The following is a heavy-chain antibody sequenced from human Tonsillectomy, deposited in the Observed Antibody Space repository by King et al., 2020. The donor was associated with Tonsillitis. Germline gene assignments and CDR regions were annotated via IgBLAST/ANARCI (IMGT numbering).Heavy chain of an antibody. J-gene: IGHJ3*02. V-gene: IGHV4-34*01. CDR2: INHSGST. D-gene: IGHD1-20*01. CDR3: ARILTGRGLNAFDI. Sequence: QVQLQQWGAGLLKPSETLSLTCAVYGGSFSGYYWSWIRQPPGKGLEWIGEINHSGSTNYNPSLKSRVTISVDTSKNQFSLKLSSVTAADTAVYYCARILTGRGLNAFDIWGQGTMVTVSS. CDR1: GGSFSGYY.